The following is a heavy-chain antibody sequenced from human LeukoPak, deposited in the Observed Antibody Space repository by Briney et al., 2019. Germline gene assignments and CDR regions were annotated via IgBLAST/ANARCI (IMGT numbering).Heavy chain of an antibody. CDR2: ISYDGSNK. Sequence: GGSLRLSCAASEFTFSNYAMHWVRQAPGKGLEWVAVISYDGSNKYYAESVKGRFSISRDNSKNTLYLQMNSLRTEDTAVYYCTRTYDIGVATPRVFWGQGTLVTVSS. CDR3: TRTYDIGVATPRVF. V-gene: IGHV3-30-3*01. J-gene: IGHJ4*02. CDR1: EFTFSNYA. D-gene: IGHD6-19*01.